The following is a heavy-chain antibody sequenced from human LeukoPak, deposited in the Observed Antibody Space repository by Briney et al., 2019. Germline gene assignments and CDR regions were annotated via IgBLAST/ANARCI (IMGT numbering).Heavy chain of an antibody. D-gene: IGHD1-26*01. CDR1: GFTLSNYV. CDR2: TRYDGSDK. V-gene: IGHV3-30*02. J-gene: IGHJ4*02. CDR3: AREPPGGMGY. Sequence: GGSLRLSCAASGFTLSNYVMHWVRQAPGKGLEWVAFTRYDGSDKYNADSLKGRFTISRDNSKNTLYLQMNSLRAEDTAVYYCAREPPGGMGYWGQGTLVTVSS.